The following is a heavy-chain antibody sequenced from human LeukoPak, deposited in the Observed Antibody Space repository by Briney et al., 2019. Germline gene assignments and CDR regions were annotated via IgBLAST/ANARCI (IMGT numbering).Heavy chain of an antibody. J-gene: IGHJ4*02. CDR3: ARRHFGVVIINFDY. D-gene: IGHD3-3*01. CDR1: GFTFSSYS. V-gene: IGHV3-48*01. Sequence: GGSLRLSCAASGFTFSSYSMMWVRQAPGKGLEWVSYISSSSTTIHYADSVKGRFTISRDNAKNSVYLQMNSLRAADTAVYYCARRHFGVVIINFDYWGQGTLVTVSS. CDR2: ISSSSTTI.